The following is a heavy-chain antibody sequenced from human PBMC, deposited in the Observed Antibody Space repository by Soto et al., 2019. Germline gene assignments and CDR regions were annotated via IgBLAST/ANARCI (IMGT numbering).Heavy chain of an antibody. V-gene: IGHV3-23*01. D-gene: IGHD3-10*01. J-gene: IGHJ3*02. CDR1: GFTFSSYA. CDR3: AKGRKTGGGASDI. CDR2: ISGSGGST. Sequence: SLRLSCAASGFTFSSYAMGWVRQSPGKGLEWVSAISGSGGSTYYADSVKGRFTISRENSKNTLYLQMNSLRAEETDVYYCAKGRKTGGGASDIWGKGTLVTASS.